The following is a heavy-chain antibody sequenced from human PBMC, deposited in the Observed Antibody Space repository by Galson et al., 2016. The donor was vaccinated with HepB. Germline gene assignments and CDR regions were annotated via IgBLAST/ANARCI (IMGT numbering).Heavy chain of an antibody. V-gene: IGHV5-51*01. CDR2: IYPGDSDT. Sequence: QSGAEVKEPGESLKISCEVSGYSFAIYWIGWVRQMPGKGLEWMGSIYPGDSDTKYGPSFQGLVTISADRSINTAYLQWSGLKASDTAMYYCARHDYGDSPADYWGQGTPVTVSS. CDR1: GYSFAIYW. CDR3: ARHDYGDSPADY. D-gene: IGHD4-17*01. J-gene: IGHJ4*02.